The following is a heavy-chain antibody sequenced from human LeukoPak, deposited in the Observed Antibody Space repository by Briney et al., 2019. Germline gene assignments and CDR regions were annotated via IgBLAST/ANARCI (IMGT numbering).Heavy chain of an antibody. J-gene: IGHJ4*02. Sequence: SVKVSCKASGGTFSSYAISWVRQAPGQGLEWMGRIIPIFGTANYAQKFQGRVTITTDESTGTAYMELSSLRSEDTAVYYCARDGVGSPQFDYWGQGTLVTVSS. CDR1: GGTFSSYA. D-gene: IGHD3-3*01. V-gene: IGHV1-69*05. CDR3: ARDGVGSPQFDY. CDR2: IIPIFGTA.